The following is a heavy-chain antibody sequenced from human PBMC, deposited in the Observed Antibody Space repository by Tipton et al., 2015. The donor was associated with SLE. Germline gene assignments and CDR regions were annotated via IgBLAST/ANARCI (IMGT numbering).Heavy chain of an antibody. CDR2: IYHSGST. CDR3: ARGYCSGGSCYPVDAFDI. Sequence: LRLSCAVSGYSISSGCYWGWVRQPPGKGLEWIGSIYHSGSTNCNPSLKSRVTISLDTSKNQFSLKLSSVTAADTAVYYCARGYCSGGSCYPVDAFDIWGQGTKVTVSS. J-gene: IGHJ3*02. D-gene: IGHD2-15*01. V-gene: IGHV4-38-2*01. CDR1: GYSISSGCY.